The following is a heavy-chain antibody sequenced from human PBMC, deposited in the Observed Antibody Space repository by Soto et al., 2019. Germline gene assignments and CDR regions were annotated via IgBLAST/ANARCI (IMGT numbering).Heavy chain of an antibody. D-gene: IGHD3-3*01. CDR1: GCTFGDYA. Sequence: SLRLSCTAAGCTFGDYAMSWFRQAPGKGLEWVGFIRSKAYGGTTEYAASVKGRFTISRDDSKSIAYLQMNSLKTEDTAVYYCTRNYDFWSVGYYYYYMDVWGKGTTVTVSS. CDR2: IRSKAYGGTT. CDR3: TRNYDFWSVGYYYYYMDV. J-gene: IGHJ6*03. V-gene: IGHV3-49*03.